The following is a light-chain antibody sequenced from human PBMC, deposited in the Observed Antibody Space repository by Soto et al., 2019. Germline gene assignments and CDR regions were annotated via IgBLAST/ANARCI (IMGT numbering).Light chain of an antibody. CDR2: KTS. Sequence: DIHMTQSPSTLSASVGDRVTITCRASQSISVWLAWYQQKPGKAPNLLIYKTSSLETGVPSRFSGSGSGTEFTLNISSLQPDDFATYYCQHYNDYSWTFGQGPKVEIK. V-gene: IGKV1-5*03. J-gene: IGKJ1*01. CDR1: QSISVW. CDR3: QHYNDYSWT.